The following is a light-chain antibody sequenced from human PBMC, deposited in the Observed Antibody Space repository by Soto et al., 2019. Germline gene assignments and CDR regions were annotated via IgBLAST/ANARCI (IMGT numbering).Light chain of an antibody. Sequence: QSVLTQPPSVSGAPGQRVTISCSGSSSNIGAGYDVHWYQQVPGTAPKLLIYGNSNRPSGVPDRFSGSKSGNSASLAITGLPAEDAAVYYSYSYDSSLSDYVFGSGTKLTVL. CDR2: GNS. CDR1: SSNIGAGYD. V-gene: IGLV1-40*01. CDR3: YSYDSSLSDYV. J-gene: IGLJ1*01.